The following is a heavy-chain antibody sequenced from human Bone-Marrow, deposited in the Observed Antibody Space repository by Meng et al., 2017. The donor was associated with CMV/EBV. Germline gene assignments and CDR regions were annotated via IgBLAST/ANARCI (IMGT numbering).Heavy chain of an antibody. J-gene: IGHJ3*02. CDR2: ISAYNGNT. CDR3: ARRGYCSNSNCMRNAFDI. CDR1: GYTFTNYG. Sequence: ASVKVSCKASGYTFTNYGTSWVRQAPGQGLEWMGWISAYNGNTNYAQKLQGRVTMTTDTSTSTAYMELRSLRSDDTAVYYCARRGYCSNSNCMRNAFDIWGQGTMVTVSS. D-gene: IGHD2-2*01. V-gene: IGHV1-18*01.